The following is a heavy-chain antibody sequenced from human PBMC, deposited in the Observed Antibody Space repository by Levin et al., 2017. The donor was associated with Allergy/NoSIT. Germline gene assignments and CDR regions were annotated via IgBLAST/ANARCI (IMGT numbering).Heavy chain of an antibody. V-gene: IGHV3-20*04. CDR2: INWNGGST. CDR3: ARDLRSTFRGGYSSSWQPAGY. D-gene: IGHD6-13*01. CDR1: GFPFDDSG. J-gene: IGHJ4*02. Sequence: LSLPCAASGFPFDDSGMSWVRPAPGKGLEWVSGINWNGGSTGYADSVKGRFTISRDNAKNSLYLQMNSLRAEDTALYYCARDLRSTFRGGYSSSWQPAGYWGQGTLVTVSS.